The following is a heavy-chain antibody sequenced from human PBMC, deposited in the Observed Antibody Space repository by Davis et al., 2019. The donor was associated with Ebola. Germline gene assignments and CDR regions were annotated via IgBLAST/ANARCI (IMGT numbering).Heavy chain of an antibody. Sequence: SETLSLTCTVSGGSFSSYYWSWIRQPPGKGLEWIAHIHNNGRTTYNPSLYSLVTISVETSKNQFSLKLNSVTAADTAVYYCARGGVTQIRDPGTFEMWGQGTMVTVSS. V-gene: IGHV4-59*01. J-gene: IGHJ3*02. CDR2: IHNNGRT. CDR3: ARGGVTQIRDPGTFEM. CDR1: GGSFSSYY. D-gene: IGHD3-10*01.